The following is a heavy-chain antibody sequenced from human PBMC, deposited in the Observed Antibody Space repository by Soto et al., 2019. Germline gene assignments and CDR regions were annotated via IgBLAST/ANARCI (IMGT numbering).Heavy chain of an antibody. J-gene: IGHJ5*02. CDR3: ARDGGFPGITFGGVINH. CDR1: GFTFSSYA. V-gene: IGHV3-30-3*01. D-gene: IGHD3-16*02. CDR2: ISYDGSNK. Sequence: QVQLVESGGGVVQPGRSLRLSCAASGFTFSSYAMHWVRQAPGKGLAWVAVISYDGSNKYYADSVKGRFTISRDNSKNTLYLQMNSLRAEDTAVYYCARDGGFPGITFGGVINHWGQGTLVTVSS.